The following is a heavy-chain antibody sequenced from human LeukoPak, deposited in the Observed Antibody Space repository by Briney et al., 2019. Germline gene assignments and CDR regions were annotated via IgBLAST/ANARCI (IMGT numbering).Heavy chain of an antibody. Sequence: SGTLSLTCAVYGGSFSGYYWSWIRQPPGKGLEWIGEINHSGSTNYNPSLKSRVTISVDTSKNQFSLKLSSVTAADTAVYYCARLPRGYSYVSYYYGMDVWGQGTTDTVSS. CDR1: GGSFSGYY. J-gene: IGHJ6*02. CDR3: ARLPRGYSYVSYYYGMDV. CDR2: INHSGST. D-gene: IGHD5-18*01. V-gene: IGHV4-34*01.